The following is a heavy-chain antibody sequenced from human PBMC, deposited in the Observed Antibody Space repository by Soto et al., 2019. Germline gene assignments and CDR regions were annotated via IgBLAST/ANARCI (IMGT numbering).Heavy chain of an antibody. D-gene: IGHD6-13*01. V-gene: IGHV1-18*01. CDR1: GYTFTSYG. CDR2: ISAYNGNT. Sequence: QVQLVQSGAEVKKPGASVKVSCKASGYTFTSYGISWVRQAPGQGLAWMGWISAYNGNTNYAQNRQGRVTMTTDTSTSTAYMELRSLGSDDTAVYYCARVKGQQLGRGWFDPWRQGTLVTVSS. J-gene: IGHJ5*02. CDR3: ARVKGQQLGRGWFDP.